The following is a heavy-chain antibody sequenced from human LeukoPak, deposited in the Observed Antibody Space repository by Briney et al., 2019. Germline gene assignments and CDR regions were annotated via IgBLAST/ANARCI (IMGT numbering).Heavy chain of an antibody. CDR1: GYTFTSYD. J-gene: IGHJ5*02. CDR2: INPNSGGT. CDR3: ARVKVRIAAAGTSWFDP. D-gene: IGHD6-13*01. Sequence: ASVKVSCKASGYTFTSYDINWVRQATGQGLEWMGWINPNSGGTNYAQKFQGRVTMTRDTSISTAYMELSRLRSDDTAVYYCARVKVRIAAAGTSWFDPWGQGTLVTVSS. V-gene: IGHV1-2*02.